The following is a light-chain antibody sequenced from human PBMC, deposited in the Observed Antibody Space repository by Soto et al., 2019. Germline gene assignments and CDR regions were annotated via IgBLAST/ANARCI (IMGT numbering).Light chain of an antibody. CDR2: GAS. CDR1: QRLSSSS. Sequence: EIVLTQSPGTLALSPGERAALSCRASQRLSSSSLAWYHQKPGHGPRLLIYGASRRATGIPDRFSATESGTDFTLTISSLEPEDFAVYFCQQYDSTPWKFGQGTSVESK. V-gene: IGKV3-20*01. J-gene: IGKJ1*01. CDR3: QQYDSTPWK.